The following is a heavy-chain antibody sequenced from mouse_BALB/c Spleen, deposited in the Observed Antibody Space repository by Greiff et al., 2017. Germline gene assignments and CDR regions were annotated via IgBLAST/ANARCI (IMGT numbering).Heavy chain of an antibody. CDR2: INPYNDGT. CDR1: GYTFTSYV. CDR3: ARGITLDYDYLYYFDY. Sequence: EVKLMESGPELVKPGASVKMSCKASGYTFTSYVMHWVKQKPGQGLEWIGYINPYNDGTKYNEKFKGKATLTSDKSSSTAYMELSSLTSEDSAVYYCARGITLDYDYLYYFDYWGQGTTLTVSS. J-gene: IGHJ2*01. D-gene: IGHD2-4*01. V-gene: IGHV1-14*01.